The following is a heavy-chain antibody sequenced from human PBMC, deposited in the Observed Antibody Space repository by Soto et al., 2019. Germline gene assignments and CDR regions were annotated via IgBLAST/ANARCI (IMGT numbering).Heavy chain of an antibody. CDR3: ARWWSGSRQGFDP. Sequence: QVQLQESGPGLVKPSQTLSLTCTVSGGSISSGDYYWSWIRQHPGKGLEWIGYIYYSGSTYYNPSLKSRGTLSVDTSKTQGSLKLSSVTSADSAVYYCARWWSGSRQGFDPWGQGTLVTVSS. CDR1: GGSISSGDYY. CDR2: IYYSGST. D-gene: IGHD3-3*01. J-gene: IGHJ5*02. V-gene: IGHV4-31*03.